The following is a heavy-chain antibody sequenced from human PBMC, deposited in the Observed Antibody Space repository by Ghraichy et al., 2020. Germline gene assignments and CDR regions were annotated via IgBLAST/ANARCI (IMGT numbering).Heavy chain of an antibody. Sequence: SQTLSLTCTVSGGSISSYYWTWIRQPAGKGLEWIGRMYSSGSTQYNPSLKSRVTMSIDTSKNQFSLSLSSVTAADTAIYYCAREEGYEQHAGEFDPWGQGTLVTVSS. J-gene: IGHJ5*02. CDR1: GGSISSYY. D-gene: IGHD6-13*01. V-gene: IGHV4-4*07. CDR3: AREEGYEQHAGEFDP. CDR2: MYSSGST.